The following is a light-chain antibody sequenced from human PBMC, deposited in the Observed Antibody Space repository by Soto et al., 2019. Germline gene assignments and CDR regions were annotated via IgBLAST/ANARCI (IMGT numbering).Light chain of an antibody. CDR2: GNS. J-gene: IGLJ2*01. V-gene: IGLV1-40*01. CDR1: SSNIGAGYD. Sequence: QSVLTQPPSVSGAPGQRVTISCTGSSSNIGAGYDVHWYQQLPGTAPKLLIYGNSDRPSEVPDRFSGSKSGTSASLAITGLQAEDEAYYFCQSYDNSLSGLVVFGGGTKLTVL. CDR3: QSYDNSLSGLVV.